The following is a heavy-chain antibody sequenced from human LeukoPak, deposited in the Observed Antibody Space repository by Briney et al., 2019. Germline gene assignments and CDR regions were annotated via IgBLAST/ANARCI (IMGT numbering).Heavy chain of an antibody. D-gene: IGHD3-16*01. CDR2: IYTSGST. V-gene: IGHV4-61*02. Sequence: SETLSLTCTVSGGSISSGSYYWSWIRQPAGKGLEWIGRIYTSGSTNYNPSLKSRVTISIDTSKNQFSLRLNSVPAADTAVFYCASLRVPGYFDYWGQGTLVTVSS. CDR1: GGSISSGSYY. J-gene: IGHJ4*03. CDR3: ASLRVPGYFDY.